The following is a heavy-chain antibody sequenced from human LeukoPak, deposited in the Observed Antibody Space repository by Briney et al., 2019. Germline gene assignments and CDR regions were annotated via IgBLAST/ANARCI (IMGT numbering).Heavy chain of an antibody. V-gene: IGHV4-31*03. Sequence: SETLSLTCTVSGGSISSGGYYWSWIRQHPGKGLEWIGYIYYSGSTYYNPSLKSRVTISVDTSKNQFSLKLSSVTAADTAVYYCASSSGYYFYWFDPWGQGTLVTVSS. J-gene: IGHJ5*02. CDR2: IYYSGST. CDR1: GGSISSGGYY. CDR3: ASSSGYYFYWFDP. D-gene: IGHD3-22*01.